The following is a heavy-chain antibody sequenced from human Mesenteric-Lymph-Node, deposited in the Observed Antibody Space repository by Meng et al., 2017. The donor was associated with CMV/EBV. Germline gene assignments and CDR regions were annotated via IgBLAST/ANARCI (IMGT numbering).Heavy chain of an antibody. CDR3: TGDSVSNPNLDY. CDR2: IYRGDNT. CDR1: GFNVRDKY. Sequence: VELVVSGGGLGQPGGSLRLSCAASGFNVRDKYMSWVRQAPGKGLEWVCIIYRGDNTYYVDSVKDRFTVSRDNSKNTMYLQMNSLRVEDTAVYYCTGDSVSNPNLDYWGQGTLVTVSS. V-gene: IGHV3-66*01. J-gene: IGHJ4*02. D-gene: IGHD3-10*01.